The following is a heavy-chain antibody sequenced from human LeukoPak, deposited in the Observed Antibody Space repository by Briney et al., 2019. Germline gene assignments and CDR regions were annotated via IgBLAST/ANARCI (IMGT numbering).Heavy chain of an antibody. J-gene: IGHJ4*02. CDR3: AKDLYYYDSSGYYDPGSNFDY. CDR2: ISGSGGRT. D-gene: IGHD3-22*01. Sequence: GGSLRLSCAASGFTFSSYAMSWVRQAPGKGLEWVSAISGSGGRTYYADSVKGRFTISRDNSKNTLYLQMNSLRAEDTAVYYCAKDLYYYDSSGYYDPGSNFDYWGQGTLVTVSS. CDR1: GFTFSSYA. V-gene: IGHV3-23*01.